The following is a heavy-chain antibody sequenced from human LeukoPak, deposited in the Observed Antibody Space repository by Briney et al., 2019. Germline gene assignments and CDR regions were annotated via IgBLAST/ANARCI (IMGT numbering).Heavy chain of an antibody. Sequence: GGSLRLSCAASGFIFSDYYMGWIRQAPGKGLEGVAGISYDENNKYYAASVKGRFTISRDNSKNALYLQMDSLRAEDTAVYYCAKDLLTGNDAFDIWGQGTMVTVSS. CDR1: GFIFSDYY. D-gene: IGHD7-27*01. J-gene: IGHJ3*02. CDR3: AKDLLTGNDAFDI. CDR2: ISYDENNK. V-gene: IGHV3-30*18.